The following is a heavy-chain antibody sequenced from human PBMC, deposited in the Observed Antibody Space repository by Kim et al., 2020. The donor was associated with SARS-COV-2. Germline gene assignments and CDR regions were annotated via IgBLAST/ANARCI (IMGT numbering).Heavy chain of an antibody. V-gene: IGHV1-46*01. D-gene: IGHD5-12*01. J-gene: IGHJ4*02. Sequence: QGRVTMTRDTSTSTVYMELSSLRSEDTAVYYCARWNVDIVATRKGSHFDYWGQGTLVTVSS. CDR3: ARWNVDIVATRKGSHFDY.